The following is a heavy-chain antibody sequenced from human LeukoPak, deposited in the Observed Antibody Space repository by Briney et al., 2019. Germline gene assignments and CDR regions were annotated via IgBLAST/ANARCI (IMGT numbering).Heavy chain of an antibody. CDR2: ISSSSSYI. CDR3: ARDKGAAAGY. CDR1: GFTFSSYS. Sequence: GGSLRLSCAASGFTFSSYSMNWVRQAPGKGLEWVSSISSSSSYIYYVDSVKGRFTISRDNAKNSLYLQMNSLRAEDTAVYYCARDKGAAAGYWGQGTLVTVSS. J-gene: IGHJ4*02. V-gene: IGHV3-21*01. D-gene: IGHD6-13*01.